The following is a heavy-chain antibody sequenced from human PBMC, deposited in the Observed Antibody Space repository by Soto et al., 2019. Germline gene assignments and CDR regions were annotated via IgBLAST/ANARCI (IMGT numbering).Heavy chain of an antibody. CDR3: ARGIAKFVVVFDS. J-gene: IGHJ4*02. CDR1: GDSFSGYY. CDR2: VDHSGSA. D-gene: IGHD2-21*01. Sequence: QEQVQQWGAGLLKPSETLSLTCAVHGDSFSGYYWRWIRQSPGKGLEWIGEVDHSGSANYNPSLTRRVRMSVDTTSQPDSMKLRSGTAADPAVYYCARGIAKFVVVFDSWGQGPLVTVSS. V-gene: IGHV4-34*01.